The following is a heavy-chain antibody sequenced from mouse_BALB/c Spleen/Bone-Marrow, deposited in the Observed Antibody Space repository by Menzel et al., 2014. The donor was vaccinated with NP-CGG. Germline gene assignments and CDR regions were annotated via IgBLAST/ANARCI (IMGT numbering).Heavy chain of an antibody. Sequence: EVQLQQSGAELVKPGASVKLSCTASGFNIKDTYMHWVKQRPEQGLEWTGRIDPANGNTKYDPKFQGKATITADTSSNTAYLQLSSLTSEDTAVYYCARSYGSSPFDYWGQGTTLTVSS. V-gene: IGHV14-3*02. D-gene: IGHD1-1*01. CDR1: GFNIKDTY. CDR2: IDPANGNT. J-gene: IGHJ2*01. CDR3: ARSYGSSPFDY.